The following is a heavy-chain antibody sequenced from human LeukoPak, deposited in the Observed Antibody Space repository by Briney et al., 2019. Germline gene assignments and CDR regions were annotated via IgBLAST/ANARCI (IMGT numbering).Heavy chain of an antibody. CDR1: GGSISSYY. V-gene: IGHV4-59*01. J-gene: IGHJ6*03. D-gene: IGHD3-22*01. Sequence: MASETLSLTCTVSGGSISSYYWSWIRQPPGKGLEWLGYIYYSGSTYYNPSLRSRVTISVDTSKNQFSLKLSSVTAADTAVYYCARSSEGRYYYDSSGFSYYYYYMDVWGKGTTVTISS. CDR3: ARSSEGRYYYDSSGFSYYYYYMDV. CDR2: IYYSGST.